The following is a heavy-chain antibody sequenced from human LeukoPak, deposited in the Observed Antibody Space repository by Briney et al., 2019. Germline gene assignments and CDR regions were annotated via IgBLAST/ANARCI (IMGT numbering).Heavy chain of an antibody. D-gene: IGHD3-9*01. CDR1: NGSMNDYL. CDR2: IETRGVT. J-gene: IGHJ4*02. Sequence: SETLSLTCTVSNGSMNDYLWSWIRQSAEKGLEWIGHIETRGVTDNNPSLKSRLTMSIDTSKNQFSLKLRSVTAADTAVYFCARDSSILTGHRYYFDKWGQGTLVTVSS. V-gene: IGHV4-4*07. CDR3: ARDSSILTGHRYYFDK.